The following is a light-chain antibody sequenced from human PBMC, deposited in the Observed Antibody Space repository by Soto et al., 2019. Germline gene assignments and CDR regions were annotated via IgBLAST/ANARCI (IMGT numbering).Light chain of an antibody. CDR1: PSLSGN. CDR2: DAS. J-gene: IGKJ1*01. CDR3: HHYQNWPWT. Sequence: IVMPQSPATLSLSPGERASLSCRASPSLSGNLAWYQQKPGQAPRLLIYDASSRAAGIPATFSGIGSGTEFTLTISSLQSEDFAVYYGHHYQNWPWTFGQGTKVEIK. V-gene: IGKV3-15*01.